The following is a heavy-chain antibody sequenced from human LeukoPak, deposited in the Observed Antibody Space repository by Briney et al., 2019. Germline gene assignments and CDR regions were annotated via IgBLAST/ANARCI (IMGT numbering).Heavy chain of an antibody. J-gene: IGHJ6*03. Sequence: SETLSLTCTVSGGSMGAYYWSWVRQSPGKGLEWIGYIYVTGNRYNPYLQSRVTISVDTSRNQFFLKMSSVTAADTAVYYCARHIGGGIEDMDVWGKGTKVTVSS. CDR3: ARHIGGGIEDMDV. CDR2: IYVTGN. CDR1: GGSMGAYY. V-gene: IGHV4-59*08. D-gene: IGHD3-16*02.